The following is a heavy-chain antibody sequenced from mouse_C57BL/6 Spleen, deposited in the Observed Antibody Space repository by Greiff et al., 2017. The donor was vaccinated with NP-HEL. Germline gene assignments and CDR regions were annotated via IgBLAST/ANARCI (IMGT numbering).Heavy chain of an antibody. CDR1: GYTFTDYN. CDR3: ARWDYYGSSFHFDY. J-gene: IGHJ2*01. V-gene: IGHV1-22*01. Sequence: EVQLQQSGPELVKPGASVKMSCKASGYTFTDYNMPWVKQSHGKSLEWIGYINPNNGGTSYNQKFKGKATLTVNKSSSTAYMELRSLTSEDSAVYYCARWDYYGSSFHFDYWGQGTTLTVSS. CDR2: INPNNGGT. D-gene: IGHD1-1*01.